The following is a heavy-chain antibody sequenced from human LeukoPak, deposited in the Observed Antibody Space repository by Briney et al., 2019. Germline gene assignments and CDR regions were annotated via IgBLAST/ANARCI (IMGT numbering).Heavy chain of an antibody. D-gene: IGHD3-10*01. CDR3: AKERAESYWAPRGPPIAG. CDR1: GFTFSSYG. Sequence: AGGSLRLSCAASGFTFSSYGMHWVRQAPGKGLEWVAFIRYDGSNKYYADSVKGRFTISRDNSKNTLYLQMNSLRAEDTAVYYCAKERAESYWAPRGPPIAGWGQGTLVTVSS. J-gene: IGHJ1*01. CDR2: IRYDGSNK. V-gene: IGHV3-30*02.